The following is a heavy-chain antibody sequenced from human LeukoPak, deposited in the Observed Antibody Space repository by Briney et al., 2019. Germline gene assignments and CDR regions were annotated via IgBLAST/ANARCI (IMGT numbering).Heavy chain of an antibody. Sequence: PGRSLRLSCAASGFTFSSYVMHWVRQAPGKGLEWVAVIWYDGSNKYYADSVKGRFTISRDNSKNTLYLQMNSLRAEDTAVYYCAKGYSGTPGLDYWGQGTLVTVSS. CDR3: AKGYSGTPGLDY. D-gene: IGHD1-26*01. J-gene: IGHJ4*02. V-gene: IGHV3-33*06. CDR1: GFTFSSYV. CDR2: IWYDGSNK.